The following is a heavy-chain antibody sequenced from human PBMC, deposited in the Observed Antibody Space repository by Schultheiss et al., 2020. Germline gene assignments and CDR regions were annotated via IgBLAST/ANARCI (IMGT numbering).Heavy chain of an antibody. CDR2: IYTSGST. V-gene: IGHV4-61*02. J-gene: IGHJ4*02. D-gene: IGHD6-19*01. CDR1: GGSISSGGYY. Sequence: SETLSLTCTVSGGSISSGGYYWSWIRQPAGKGLEWIGRIYTSGSTYYNPSLMSRLTMSLDTSKNQFSLKLSSVTAADTAVYYCASYSIAVAGHFDYWGQGALVTVSS. CDR3: ASYSIAVAGHFDY.